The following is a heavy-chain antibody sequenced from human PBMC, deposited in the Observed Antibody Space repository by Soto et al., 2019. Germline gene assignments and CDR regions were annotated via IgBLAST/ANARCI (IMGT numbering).Heavy chain of an antibody. CDR1: GTSISSYY. CDR3: ARYNSYAIDY. CDR2: IHYSGTT. J-gene: IGHJ4*02. D-gene: IGHD2-8*01. Sequence: SETLSLTCTVSGTSISSYYWSWIRQPPGKGLEWIANIHYSGTTNYNPSLASRVTLSVDTSKNQFSLKMTSVTAADRAMYFCARYNSYAIDYWGRGTLVTVS. V-gene: IGHV4-59*01.